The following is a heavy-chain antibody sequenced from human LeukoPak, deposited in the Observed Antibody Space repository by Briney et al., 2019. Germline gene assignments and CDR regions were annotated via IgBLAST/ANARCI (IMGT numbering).Heavy chain of an antibody. CDR3: ARREGYCSSTSCFEYYYYGMDV. Sequence: GGSLRLSCAASGFTVSSNYMSWVRQAPGKGLEWVSVIYSGGSTYYADSVKGRFTISRDNSKNTLYLQVNSLRAEDTAVYYCARREGYCSSTSCFEYYYYGMDVWGQGTTVTVSS. CDR1: GFTVSSNY. J-gene: IGHJ6*02. V-gene: IGHV3-66*02. D-gene: IGHD2-2*01. CDR2: IYSGGST.